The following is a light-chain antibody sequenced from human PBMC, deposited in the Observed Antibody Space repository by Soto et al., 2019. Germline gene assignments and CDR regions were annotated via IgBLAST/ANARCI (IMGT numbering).Light chain of an antibody. J-gene: IGLJ1*01. CDR2: EGS. CDR1: SSDVGSYNL. CDR3: SSYTSSRAYV. Sequence: QSALTQPASVSGSPGQSITISCTGTSSDVGSYNLVSWYQQHPGKAPKLMIHEGSKRPSGVSDRFSGSKSGNTASLTISGLQAEDEADYYCSSYTSSRAYVFGIGTKLTVL. V-gene: IGLV2-14*02.